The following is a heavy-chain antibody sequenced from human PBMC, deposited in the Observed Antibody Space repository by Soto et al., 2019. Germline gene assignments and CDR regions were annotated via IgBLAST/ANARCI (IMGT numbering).Heavy chain of an antibody. CDR3: AREGGVGVAGSAAFGM. D-gene: IGHD3-3*01. Sequence: QLHLVHSGAVVKKPGASVTVSCSASGYPVTAYYMHWVRQAPGRGLEWMGGINPATGAAKYTQSCQGRDTITWETSTSTVLMELSGLTSTDTAVFYGAREGGVGVAGSAAFGMWGQGTLVTVSS. J-gene: IGHJ3*02. CDR2: INPATGAA. V-gene: IGHV1-2*02. CDR1: GYPVTAYY.